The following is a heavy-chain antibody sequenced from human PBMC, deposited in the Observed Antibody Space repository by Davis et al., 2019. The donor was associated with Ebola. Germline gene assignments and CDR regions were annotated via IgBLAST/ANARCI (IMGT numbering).Heavy chain of an antibody. D-gene: IGHD3-22*01. V-gene: IGHV4-30-2*01. CDR3: AKSDHRKLSGYYLDY. Sequence: MPSETLSLTCAVSGGSISSGDYSWSWIRQPPGKGLEWIGYMYHGGSTSYNPSLKSRVTVSVDRSKNQISLKLSSVTAADTAVYYCAKSDHRKLSGYYLDYWGQGALVTVSS. CDR2: MYHGGST. CDR1: GGSISSGDYS. J-gene: IGHJ4*02.